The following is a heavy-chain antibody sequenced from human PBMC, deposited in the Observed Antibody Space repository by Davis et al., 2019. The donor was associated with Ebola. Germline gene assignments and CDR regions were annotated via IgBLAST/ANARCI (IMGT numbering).Heavy chain of an antibody. CDR3: ARDDCSSTSCWEMDY. J-gene: IGHJ4*02. Sequence: PGGSLRLSCAASGFTFSSYGMHWVRQAPGKGLEWVAVISYDGSNKYYADSVKGRFTISRDNSKNTLYLQMNSLRAEDTAVYYCARDDCSSTSCWEMDYWGQGTLVTVSS. CDR1: GFTFSSYG. V-gene: IGHV3-33*05. CDR2: ISYDGSNK. D-gene: IGHD2-2*01.